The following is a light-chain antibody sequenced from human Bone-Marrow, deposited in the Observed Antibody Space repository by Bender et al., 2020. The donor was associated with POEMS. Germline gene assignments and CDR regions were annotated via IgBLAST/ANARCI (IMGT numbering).Light chain of an antibody. CDR2: DVS. CDR1: SSDVGGYNF. J-gene: IGLJ1*01. CDR3: CSYAGSSSLV. Sequence: QSALTQPASVSGSPGQSITISCTGTSSDVGGYNFVSWYQQHPGKAPKLLIYDVSNRPSGVSNRFSGSKSGNTASLTISGLQAEDGADYFCCSYAGSSSLVFGTGTKVTVL. V-gene: IGLV2-23*02.